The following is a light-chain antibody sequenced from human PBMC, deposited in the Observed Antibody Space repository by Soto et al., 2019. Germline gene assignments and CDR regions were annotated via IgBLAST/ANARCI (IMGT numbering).Light chain of an antibody. CDR3: QQYNSYWT. V-gene: IGKV1-5*01. Sequence: DIQMTQSPSTLSASVGDRVTITCRASQSISRWWAWYQQKPGKAPKLLIYDASSLESGIPSRFSGSGSGTEVTLTIISLQAHDYPLYNYQQYNSYWTFGQGTKLQI. J-gene: IGKJ1*01. CDR1: QSISRW. CDR2: DAS.